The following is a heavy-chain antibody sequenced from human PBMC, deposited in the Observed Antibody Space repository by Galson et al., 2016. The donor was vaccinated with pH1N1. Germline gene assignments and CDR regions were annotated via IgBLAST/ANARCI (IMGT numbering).Heavy chain of an antibody. CDR3: ARDSEYSGHEGFH. J-gene: IGHJ4*02. V-gene: IGHV3-30*04. CDR1: GFTFTSYA. D-gene: IGHD5-12*01. Sequence: SLRLSCAASGFTFTSYAMHWVRQAPGKGLEWVAVILYDGTNEYYADSVKGRFTISRDKTQSTVYRQMNRLRTEDTAVYYCARDSEYSGHEGFHWAQGTLVIVSS. CDR2: ILYDGTNE.